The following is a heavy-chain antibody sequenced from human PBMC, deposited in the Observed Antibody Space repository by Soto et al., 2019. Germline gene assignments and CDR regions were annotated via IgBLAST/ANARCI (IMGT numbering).Heavy chain of an antibody. D-gene: IGHD3-16*01. J-gene: IGHJ1*01. CDR3: ARGGRSTSRESAY. Sequence: GGSLRLSCAASGFTFNSYWMHWVRQAPGKGLVWVSRINSDGSSTTYAASVKGRCTISRDNAKNTLYLQTNILRADDTALYYCARGGRSTSRESAYCGQYTLSTVSS. V-gene: IGHV3-74*01. CDR1: GFTFNSYW. CDR2: INSDGSST.